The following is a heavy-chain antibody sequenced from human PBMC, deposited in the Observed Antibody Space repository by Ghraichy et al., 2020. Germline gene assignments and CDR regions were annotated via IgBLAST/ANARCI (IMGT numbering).Heavy chain of an antibody. CDR1: GFSLSNARMG. J-gene: IGHJ6*01. V-gene: IGHV2-26*01. CDR3: ARSTDGDDFWSGPVPYAMDV. Sequence: SGPTLVKPTETLTLTCTVSGFSLSNARMGVSWIRQPPGKALEWLAHIFSNDEKSYSTSLKNRLAISISKGTSKSQVVLTMTNMDPVDTATYYCARSTDGDDFWSGPVPYAMDVWGQGTTVTVSS. CDR2: IFSNDEK. D-gene: IGHD3-3*01.